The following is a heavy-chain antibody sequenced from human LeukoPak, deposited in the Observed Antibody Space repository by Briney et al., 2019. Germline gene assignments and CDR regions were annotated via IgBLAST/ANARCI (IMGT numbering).Heavy chain of an antibody. Sequence: PGGSLRLSCAASGFTFSSYAMHWVRQAPGKGPGWVSYIDARSGITYYADSVQGRFTLSRDNARESVFLQMDSLRVDDTAVYYCARDDGYNPDYWGQGTLVTVSS. CDR1: GFTFSSYA. CDR2: IDARSGIT. D-gene: IGHD5-24*01. J-gene: IGHJ4*02. CDR3: ARDDGYNPDY. V-gene: IGHV3-48*01.